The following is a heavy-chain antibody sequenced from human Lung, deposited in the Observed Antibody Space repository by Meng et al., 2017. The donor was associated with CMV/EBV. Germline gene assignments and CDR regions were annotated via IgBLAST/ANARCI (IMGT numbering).Heavy chain of an antibody. J-gene: IGHJ4*02. Sequence: SEILSLTCGIYGGSPSGYYWSWIRQTPGKGLGWIGEIRHSGDITNYNPSLKSRVTISIDTSKKQFSLKLSAVTAADTAVYYCARQYSSSYCSDYWGQGTLVTVSS. CDR1: GGSPSGYY. D-gene: IGHD6-6*01. CDR2: IRHSGDIT. V-gene: IGHV4-34*01. CDR3: ARQYSSSYCSDY.